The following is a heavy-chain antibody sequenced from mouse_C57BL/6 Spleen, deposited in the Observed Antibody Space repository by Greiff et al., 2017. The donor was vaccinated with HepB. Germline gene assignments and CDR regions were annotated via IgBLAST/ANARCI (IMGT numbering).Heavy chain of an antibody. CDR2: IYWDDDK. J-gene: IGHJ1*03. V-gene: IGHV8-12*01. D-gene: IGHD1-1*01. CDR3: ARLYYYGSSYGYFDV. Sequence: QVTLKGCGPGIVQSSQTLSLTCSFSGFSLSTSGMGVSWIRQPAGKGLEWLAHIYWDDDKRYNPSLKSRPTISKDTSRNQVVLKITSVDTADTATYYCARLYYYGSSYGYFDVWGTGTTVTVSS. CDR1: GFSLSTSGMG.